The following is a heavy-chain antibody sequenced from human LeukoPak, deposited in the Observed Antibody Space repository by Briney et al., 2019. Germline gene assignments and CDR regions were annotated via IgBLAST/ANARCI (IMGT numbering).Heavy chain of an antibody. V-gene: IGHV3-48*03. D-gene: IGHD5-12*01. Sequence: GGSLRLSCAASGFTFSSYEMNWVRQAPGKGLEWVSYISSSGSTIYYADSVKGRFTTSRDNAKNSLYLQMNSLRAEDTAVYYCARPYSGYDLLGYWGQGTLVTVSS. CDR3: ARPYSGYDLLGY. J-gene: IGHJ4*02. CDR1: GFTFSSYE. CDR2: ISSSGSTI.